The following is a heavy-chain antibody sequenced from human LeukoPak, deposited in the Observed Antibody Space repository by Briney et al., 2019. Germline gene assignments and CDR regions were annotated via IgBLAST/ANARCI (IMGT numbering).Heavy chain of an antibody. J-gene: IGHJ5*02. CDR1: GGSISSYY. CDR3: ARAAMSYYDSSGYSVTSGWFDP. Sequence: PSETLSLTCTVSGGSISSYYWSWIRQPPGKGLEWIGYSYYSGITNYNPSLKSRVTMSVDTSKNQFSLKLSSVTAADTAVYYCARAAMSYYDSSGYSVTSGWFDPWGQGTLVTVSS. D-gene: IGHD3-22*01. V-gene: IGHV4-59*12. CDR2: SYYSGIT.